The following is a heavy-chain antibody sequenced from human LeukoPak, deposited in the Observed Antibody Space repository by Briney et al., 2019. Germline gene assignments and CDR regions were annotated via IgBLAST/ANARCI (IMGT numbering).Heavy chain of an antibody. V-gene: IGHV4-59*01. CDR3: ARAPRGYADY. J-gene: IGHJ4*02. CDR1: GASSSYY. CDR2: IYYSGST. D-gene: IGHD5-18*01. Sequence: SETLSLTCTVSGASSSYYWSWIRQPPGKGLEWIGYIYYSGSTNYNPSLKSRVTISVDTSKNQFSLKLSSVAAADTAVYYCARAPRGYADYWGQGTLVTVSS.